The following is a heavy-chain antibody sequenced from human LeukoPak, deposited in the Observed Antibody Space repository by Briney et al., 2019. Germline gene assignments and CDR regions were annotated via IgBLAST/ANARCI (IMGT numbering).Heavy chain of an antibody. J-gene: IGHJ4*02. V-gene: IGHV4-59*01. CDR1: GGSISSYY. Sequence: SSETLSLTCTVSGGSISSYYWSWIRQPPGKGLEWIGYIYYSESTNYNPSLKSRVTISVDTSKNQFSLKLSSVTAADTAVYYCARGGDYGSDFDYWGQGTLVTVSS. D-gene: IGHD4-17*01. CDR2: IYYSEST. CDR3: ARGGDYGSDFDY.